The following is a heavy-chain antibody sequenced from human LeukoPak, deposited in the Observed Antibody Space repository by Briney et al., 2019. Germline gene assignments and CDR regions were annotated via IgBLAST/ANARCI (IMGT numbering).Heavy chain of an antibody. J-gene: IGHJ5*02. Sequence: PGGSLTLSCAASGFTFSDSHMTWIRQTPGKGLEYLSYISGGGSDIIYADSVKGRFTISRDNAKNSLYLQMSSLRVDDSAVYYCARTARLLGPWGQGTLVTVSS. CDR3: ARTARLLGP. CDR1: GFTFSDSH. V-gene: IGHV3-11*04. CDR2: ISGGGSDI. D-gene: IGHD2-21*01.